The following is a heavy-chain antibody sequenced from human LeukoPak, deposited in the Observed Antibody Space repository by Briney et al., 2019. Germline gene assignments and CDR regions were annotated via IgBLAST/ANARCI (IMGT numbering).Heavy chain of an antibody. J-gene: IGHJ6*03. CDR2: INSDGSVT. V-gene: IGHV3-74*01. CDR1: GFTFSSYW. Sequence: PAGGSLRLSCAASGFTFSSYWMHWVRQAPGKGLVWVSRINSDGSVTNYADSVKGRFTIFRDNAKNTLYLQMDSLRAEDTAVYYCARSGYSGYDAPLYYYYYMDVWGKGTTVTISS. CDR3: ARSGYSGYDAPLYYYYYMDV. D-gene: IGHD5-12*01.